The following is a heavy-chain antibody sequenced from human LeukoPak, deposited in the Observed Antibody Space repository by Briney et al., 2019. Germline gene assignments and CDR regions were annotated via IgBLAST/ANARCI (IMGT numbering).Heavy chain of an antibody. J-gene: IGHJ4*02. CDR2: ISGSDGST. D-gene: IGHD3-3*01. Sequence: GGSLRLSCAASGFTVSSNYMSWVRQAPGKGLEWVSGISGSDGSTYYADSVKGRFTISRDTSKNTLYLQMNSLRAEDTALYYCAKDQGIAYYDFWSGHSYWGQGALVTVSS. CDR3: AKDQGIAYYDFWSGHSY. CDR1: GFTVSSNY. V-gene: IGHV3-23*01.